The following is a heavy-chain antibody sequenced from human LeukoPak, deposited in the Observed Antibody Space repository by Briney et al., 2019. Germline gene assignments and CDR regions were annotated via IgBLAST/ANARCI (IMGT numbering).Heavy chain of an antibody. V-gene: IGHV1-18*01. CDR3: ARERIVAGTGTFDS. D-gene: IGHD6-19*01. CDR1: GYTFTTNG. J-gene: IGHJ4*02. Sequence: ASVKVSCKASGYTFTTNGISWVRQAPGQGLEWMGWISTYNGNTHYAQKFRGRVTLTTDTSTSTAYMELRSLRSDDTAVYYCARERIVAGTGTFDSWGQGTLVTVSS. CDR2: ISTYNGNT.